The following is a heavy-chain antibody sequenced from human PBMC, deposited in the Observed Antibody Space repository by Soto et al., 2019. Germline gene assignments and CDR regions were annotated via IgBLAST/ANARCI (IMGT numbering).Heavy chain of an antibody. CDR3: ARGRYGDY. CDR2: ISAHNGTT. V-gene: IGHV1-18*01. J-gene: IGHJ4*02. D-gene: IGHD1-1*01. CDR1: GYGFTTYG. Sequence: QVHLVQSGAEVKKPGASVKVSCKGSGYGFTTYGITWVRQAPGQGLEWMAWISAHNGTTNYAQKLQGRVTVTRDPSTSTAYMELRSLRSDDTAVYYCARGRYGDYWGQGALVTVSS.